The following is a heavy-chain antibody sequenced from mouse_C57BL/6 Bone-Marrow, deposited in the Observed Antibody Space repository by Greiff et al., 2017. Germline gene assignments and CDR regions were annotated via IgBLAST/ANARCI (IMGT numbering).Heavy chain of an antibody. CDR2: INPYNGGT. J-gene: IGHJ4*01. Sequence: VQLQQSGPVLVKPGASVKMSCKASGYTFTDYYMNWVKQSHGKSLEWIGVINPYNGGTSYNQKFKGKATLTVDKSSSTAYMELNSLTSEDSAVYYCARTDYYGSSLTMDYWGQGTSVTVSS. CDR3: ARTDYYGSSLTMDY. V-gene: IGHV1-19*01. CDR1: GYTFTDYY. D-gene: IGHD1-1*01.